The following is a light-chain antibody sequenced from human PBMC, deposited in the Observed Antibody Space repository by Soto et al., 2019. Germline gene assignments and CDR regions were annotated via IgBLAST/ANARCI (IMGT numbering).Light chain of an antibody. CDR3: SSYTSSSTLHYV. CDR1: SSDVGGYNY. Sequence: QSVLTQPASVSGSPGQSITISCTGTSSDVGGYNYVSWYQQHPGKAPKLMIYDVSNRPSGVSNRFSGSKSGNTASLTISGLQAEDEADYYCSSYTSSSTLHYVFGTRTMVTVL. V-gene: IGLV2-14*01. J-gene: IGLJ1*01. CDR2: DVS.